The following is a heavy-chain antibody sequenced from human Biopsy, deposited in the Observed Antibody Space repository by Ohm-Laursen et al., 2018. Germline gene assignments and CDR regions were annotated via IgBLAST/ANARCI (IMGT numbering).Heavy chain of an antibody. CDR3: ARDRGYYSDRTVPGYFDL. D-gene: IGHD3-22*01. Sequence: GTLSLTCTVSGDSISSYYWSWIRQPPGKGLEWIGYVYYTGSTDYNPSLQSRVTLSVDTSKNHFSLRLRSVTPADTAIYYCARDRGYYSDRTVPGYFDLWGRGTLVTVSS. J-gene: IGHJ2*01. V-gene: IGHV4-59*01. CDR2: VYYTGST. CDR1: GDSISSYY.